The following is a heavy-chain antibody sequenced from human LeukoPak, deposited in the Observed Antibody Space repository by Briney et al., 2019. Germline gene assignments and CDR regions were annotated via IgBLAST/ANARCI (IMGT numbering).Heavy chain of an antibody. V-gene: IGHV3-23*01. Sequence: GGSLRLSCAASGFTFTYSAMTWVRQAPGKGLEWVSTVSGSGGNTYYADSVQGRFTISRDNSGNTLYLQMNSLRAQDTAAYYCAKSLAVPGSPDSWGQGTLVTVSS. CDR1: GFTFTYSA. CDR2: VSGSGGNT. J-gene: IGHJ4*02. CDR3: AKSLAVPGSPDS. D-gene: IGHD6-19*01.